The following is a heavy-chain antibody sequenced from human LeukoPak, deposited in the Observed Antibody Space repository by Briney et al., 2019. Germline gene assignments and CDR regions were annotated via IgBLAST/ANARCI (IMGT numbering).Heavy chain of an antibody. D-gene: IGHD3-22*01. Sequence: GGSLRLSCAASGFTFSSYWMHWVRQAPGKGLVWVSRIHSDGSSTSYADSVRGRFTISRDDAKSTLYLRMNSLRAEDTAVYYCARSGWPYYFDYWGQGTLVTVSS. V-gene: IGHV3-74*01. CDR1: GFTFSSYW. CDR3: ARSGWPYYFDY. J-gene: IGHJ4*02. CDR2: IHSDGSST.